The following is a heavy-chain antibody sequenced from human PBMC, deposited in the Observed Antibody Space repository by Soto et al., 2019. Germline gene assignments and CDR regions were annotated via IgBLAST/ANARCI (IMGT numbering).Heavy chain of an antibody. J-gene: IGHJ6*02. D-gene: IGHD2-2*01. V-gene: IGHV3-30*18. Sequence: QVQLVESGGGVVQPGRSLRLSCAASGFTFSSYGMHWVRQAPGKGLEWVAVISYDGSNKYYADSVKGRFTITRDNSKNTLYLQMNSLRAEDTAVYYCAKDSSTRGIDVWGQGTTVIVS. CDR3: AKDSSTRGIDV. CDR1: GFTFSSYG. CDR2: ISYDGSNK.